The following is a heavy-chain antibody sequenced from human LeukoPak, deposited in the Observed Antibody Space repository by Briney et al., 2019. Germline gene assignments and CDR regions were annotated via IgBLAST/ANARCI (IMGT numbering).Heavy chain of an antibody. CDR1: GFTFSSCA. CDR3: ARDGYNYRDAFDI. D-gene: IGHD5-24*01. Sequence: GGSLRLSCAASGFTFSSCAMHWVRQAPGKGLEWVAVISYDGSNKYYADSVKGRFTISRDNSKNTLYLQMNSLRAEDTAVYYCARDGYNYRDAFDIWGQGTMVTVSS. V-gene: IGHV3-30*04. CDR2: ISYDGSNK. J-gene: IGHJ3*02.